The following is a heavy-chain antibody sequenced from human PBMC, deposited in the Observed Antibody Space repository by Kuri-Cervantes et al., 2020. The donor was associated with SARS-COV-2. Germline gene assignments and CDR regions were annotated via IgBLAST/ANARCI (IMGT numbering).Heavy chain of an antibody. CDR2: IYSGGSR. CDR3: AREGSSYDSSGYDAFDI. Sequence: ESLKISCAASGFTVGSNYMSWVRQAPGTGLEWVSVIYSGGSRYYADSVKGRFTISRNNSKNTLYLQMNILRAEDTAVYNCAREGSSYDSSGYDAFDIWGQGTMVTVSS. J-gene: IGHJ3*02. CDR1: GFTVGSNY. D-gene: IGHD3-22*01. V-gene: IGHV3-53*01.